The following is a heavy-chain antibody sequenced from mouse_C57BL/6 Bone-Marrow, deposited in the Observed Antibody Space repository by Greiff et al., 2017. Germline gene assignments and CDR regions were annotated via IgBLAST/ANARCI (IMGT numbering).Heavy chain of an antibody. V-gene: IGHV1-69*01. J-gene: IGHJ3*01. CDR3: AREPVSLLWGKWFAY. CDR2: IDPSDSYT. Sequence: VQLQQSGAELVMPGASVKLSCKASGYTFTSYWMHWVKQRPGQGLEWIGEIDPSDSYTNYNQKFKGKSTLTVDKSSSTAYMQLSSLTSEDSAVYYCAREPVSLLWGKWFAYWGQGTLVTVSA. CDR1: GYTFTSYW. D-gene: IGHD2-1*01.